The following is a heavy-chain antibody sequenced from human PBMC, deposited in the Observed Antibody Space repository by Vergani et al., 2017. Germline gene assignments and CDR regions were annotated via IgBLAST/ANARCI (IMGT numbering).Heavy chain of an antibody. Sequence: QVQLVQSGAEVKKPGASVKVSCKASGYTFTSYYMHWVRQAPGQGLEWMGIINPSGCSTSYAQKFQGRVTMTRDTSTSTVYMELSSLRSEDTAVYYCAGSGIVTGSPHHNWFDPWGQGTLVTVSS. J-gene: IGHJ5*02. D-gene: IGHD3-9*01. CDR3: AGSGIVTGSPHHNWFDP. V-gene: IGHV1-46*01. CDR1: GYTFTSYY. CDR2: INPSGCST.